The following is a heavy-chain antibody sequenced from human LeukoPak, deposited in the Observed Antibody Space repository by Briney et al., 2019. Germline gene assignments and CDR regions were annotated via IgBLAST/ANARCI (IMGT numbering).Heavy chain of an antibody. V-gene: IGHV4-38-2*02. J-gene: IGHJ5*02. CDR3: ARDLRELGFDP. D-gene: IGHD3-10*01. Sequence: PSETLSLTCTVSGDSITSGSYWGWIRQPPGKGLEWIGSIYHGGNTYFNPSRKTRVTMSVDTSKSQFSLKLSSVTAADTAVYYCARDLRELGFDPWGQGTLVTVSS. CDR2: IYHGGNT. CDR1: GDSITSGSY.